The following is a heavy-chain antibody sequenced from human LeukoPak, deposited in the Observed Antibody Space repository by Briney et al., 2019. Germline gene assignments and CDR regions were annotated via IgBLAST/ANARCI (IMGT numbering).Heavy chain of an antibody. CDR3: ARTIVVVSNWFDP. D-gene: IGHD2-21*01. J-gene: IGHJ5*02. Sequence: SETLSLTCTVSGGSISSGGYYWGWIRQPPGKGLEWIGSIYYSGSTYYNPSLKSRVTISVDTSKNQFSLKLSSVTAADTAVYYCARTIVVVSNWFDPWGQGTLVTVSS. CDR1: GGSISSGGYY. V-gene: IGHV4-39*01. CDR2: IYYSGST.